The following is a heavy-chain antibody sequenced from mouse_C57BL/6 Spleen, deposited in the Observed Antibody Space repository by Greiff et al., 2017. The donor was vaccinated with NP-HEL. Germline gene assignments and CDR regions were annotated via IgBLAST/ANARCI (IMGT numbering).Heavy chain of an antibody. Sequence: EVKLMESGPGLVKPSQSLSLTCSVTGYSITSGYYWNWIRQFPGNKLEWMGYISYDGSNNYNPSLKNRISITRDTSKNQFFLKLNSVTTEDTATYYCVYYDYDGGFADWGQGTLVTVSA. D-gene: IGHD2-4*01. CDR3: VYYDYDGGFAD. CDR1: GYSITSGYY. CDR2: ISYDGSN. J-gene: IGHJ3*01. V-gene: IGHV3-6*01.